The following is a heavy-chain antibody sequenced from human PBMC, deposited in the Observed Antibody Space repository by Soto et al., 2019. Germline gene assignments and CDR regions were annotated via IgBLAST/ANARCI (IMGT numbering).Heavy chain of an antibody. CDR1: GGSTSSGGYY. D-gene: IGHD2-2*01. Sequence: SETLSLTCTVSGGSTSSGGYYWSWIRQHPGKGLEWIGYIYYSGSTYYNPSLKSRVTVSVDTSKNQFSLKLSSVTAADTAVYYCAKDETLGYCSSTSCPGTYYMDVRGKRTTVTVSS. J-gene: IGHJ6*03. V-gene: IGHV4-31*03. CDR2: IYYSGST. CDR3: AKDETLGYCSSTSCPGTYYMDV.